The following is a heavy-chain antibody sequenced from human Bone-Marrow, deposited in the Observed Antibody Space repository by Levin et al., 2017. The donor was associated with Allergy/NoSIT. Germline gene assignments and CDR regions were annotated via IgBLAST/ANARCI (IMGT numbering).Heavy chain of an antibody. D-gene: IGHD3-22*01. CDR2: INPNSGGT. J-gene: IGHJ5*02. CDR3: ARDGSYYDSSGYHHNWFDP. CDR1: GYTFTGYY. Sequence: GESLKISCKASGYTFTGYYMHWVRQAPGQGLEWMGWINPNSGGTNYAQKFQGWVTMTRDTSISTAYMELSRLRSDDTAVYYCARDGSYYDSSGYHHNWFDPWGQGTLVTVSS. V-gene: IGHV1-2*04.